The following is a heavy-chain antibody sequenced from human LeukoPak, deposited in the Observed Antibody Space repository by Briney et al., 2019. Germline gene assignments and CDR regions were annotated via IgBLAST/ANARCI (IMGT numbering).Heavy chain of an antibody. Sequence: GGSLRLSCAASGFSFSYYEMNWVRQAPGKGLEWISYISSSNNTTYYADSVKGRFTISRDNAKNSLYLQMNSLRAEDTAVYYCAKQLRVYYYMDVWGKGTTVTVSS. V-gene: IGHV3-48*03. CDR1: GFSFSYYE. J-gene: IGHJ6*03. CDR3: AKQLRVYYYMDV. D-gene: IGHD1-1*01. CDR2: ISSSNNTT.